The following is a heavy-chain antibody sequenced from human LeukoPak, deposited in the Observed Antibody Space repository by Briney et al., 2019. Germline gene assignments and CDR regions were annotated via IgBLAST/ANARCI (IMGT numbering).Heavy chain of an antibody. V-gene: IGHV4-34*01. CDR2: INHSGST. CDR1: GGSFSGYY. Sequence: SETLSLTCAVYGGSFSGYYWSWIRQPQGKGLEWIGEINHSGSTNYNPSLKSRVTISVDTSKNQFSLKLSSVTAADTAVYYCARARRFLEWSRPYYYYMDVWGKGTTVTVSS. CDR3: ARARRFLEWSRPYYYYMDV. J-gene: IGHJ6*03. D-gene: IGHD3-3*01.